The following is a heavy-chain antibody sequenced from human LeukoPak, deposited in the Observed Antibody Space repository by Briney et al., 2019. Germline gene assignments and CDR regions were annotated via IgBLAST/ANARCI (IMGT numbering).Heavy chain of an antibody. CDR3: ARVDTSLVHYGMDV. Sequence: GGSLRLSCAASGFTFTSYWMSWVRQAPGKGLEWVANIKQDESKKYYVDSVEGRFTISRDNAKNSLYLQMNSLRAEDTAVYYCARVDTSLVHYGMDVWGQGTTVTVSS. CDR1: GFTFTSYW. J-gene: IGHJ6*02. CDR2: IKQDESKK. D-gene: IGHD5-18*01. V-gene: IGHV3-7*05.